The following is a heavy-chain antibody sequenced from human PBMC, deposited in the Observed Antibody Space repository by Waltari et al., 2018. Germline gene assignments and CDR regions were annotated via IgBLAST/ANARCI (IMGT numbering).Heavy chain of an antibody. CDR2: IYHTGSS. CDR3: AEEGNTTAGLVDS. Sequence: QVQLRESGPGLVRSSETLSLTCTVSGHSVNNDFYWAWIRPSPGGGLEWIASIYHTGSSHYNSSLKSRVSISTDMSTKQFFLTLTHLTAADTAVYYCAEEGNTTAGLVDSWGQGTLVTVSS. V-gene: IGHV4-38-2*02. CDR1: GHSVNNDFY. D-gene: IGHD6-25*01. J-gene: IGHJ4*02.